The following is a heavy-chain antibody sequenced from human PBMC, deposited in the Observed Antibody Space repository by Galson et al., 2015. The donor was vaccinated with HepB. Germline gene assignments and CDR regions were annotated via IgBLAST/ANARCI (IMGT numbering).Heavy chain of an antibody. CDR1: GFTFSSYA. J-gene: IGHJ4*02. V-gene: IGHV3-30-3*01. CDR2: ISYDGSNK. CDR3: ARDLHYGDYLYLGY. D-gene: IGHD4-17*01. Sequence: SLRLSCAASGFTFSSYAMHWVRQAPGKGLEWVAVISYDGSNKYYADSVKGRFTISRDNSKNTLYLQMNSLRAEDTAVYYCARDLHYGDYLYLGYWGQGTLVTVSS.